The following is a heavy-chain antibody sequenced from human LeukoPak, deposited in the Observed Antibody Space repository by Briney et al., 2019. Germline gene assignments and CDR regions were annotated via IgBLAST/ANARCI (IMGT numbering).Heavy chain of an antibody. CDR3: ARGPLTGRLQNYYYMDV. Sequence: ASVMVSCKASGYTFTSYDINWVRQATGQGLEWMGWMNPNSGNTGYAQKFQGRVTMTRNTSISTAYMELSSLRSEDTAVYYCARGPLTGRLQNYYYMDVWGKGTTVTISS. CDR1: GYTFTSYD. D-gene: IGHD1-26*01. CDR2: MNPNSGNT. V-gene: IGHV1-8*02. J-gene: IGHJ6*03.